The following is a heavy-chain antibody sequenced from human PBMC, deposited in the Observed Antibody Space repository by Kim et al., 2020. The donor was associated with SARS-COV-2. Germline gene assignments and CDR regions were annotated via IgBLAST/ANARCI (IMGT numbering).Heavy chain of an antibody. CDR3: ARDRLIFGVVTRYWYFDL. CDR1: GGSISSYY. J-gene: IGHJ2*01. CDR2: IYYSGST. D-gene: IGHD3-3*01. V-gene: IGHV4-59*13. Sequence: PETLSLTCTVSGGSISSYYWSWIRQPPGKGLEWIGYIYYSGSTNYNPSLKSRVTISVDTSKNQFSLKLSSVTAADTAVYYCARDRLIFGVVTRYWYFDL.